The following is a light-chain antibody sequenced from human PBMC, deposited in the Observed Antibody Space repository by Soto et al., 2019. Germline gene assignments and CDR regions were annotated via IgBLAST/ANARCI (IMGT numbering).Light chain of an antibody. J-gene: IGKJ1*01. Sequence: IQMTQPPSSLSASVGDRVTITCRASQYIGDFLNWYQQTPGKAPKLLIFGASNLHIGVPSRFSGSGSGTEFTLTINNLQREDFATYYCQESFFTLGTFGRGTKVDIK. CDR1: QYIGDF. CDR2: GAS. CDR3: QESFFTLGT. V-gene: IGKV1-39*01.